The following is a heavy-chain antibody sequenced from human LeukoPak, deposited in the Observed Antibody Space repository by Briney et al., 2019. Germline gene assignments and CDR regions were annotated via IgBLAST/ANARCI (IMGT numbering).Heavy chain of an antibody. D-gene: IGHD3-22*01. Sequence: SETLSLTRTVPVGSISSYYWSWIRHPPRKGLEWIGFIYYSGNTTFIRSLQGRVTISVDRSRNQFSLNINSMTAADTDLYYCAAGRMITEVNALDYWGQGTLVSVSS. J-gene: IGHJ4*02. CDR2: IYYSGNT. CDR3: AAGRMITEVNALDY. CDR1: VGSISSYY. V-gene: IGHV4-59*08.